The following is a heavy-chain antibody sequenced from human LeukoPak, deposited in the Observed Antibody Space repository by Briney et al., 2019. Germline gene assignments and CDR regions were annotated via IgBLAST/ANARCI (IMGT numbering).Heavy chain of an antibody. CDR2: ISGSGGST. D-gene: IGHD6-19*01. J-gene: IGHJ5*02. CDR1: GFTFSSYA. CDR3: AKMRYSSGWYDPHDP. V-gene: IGHV3-23*01. Sequence: PGGSLRLSCAASGFTFSSYAMSWVRQAPGKGLEWVSAISGSGGSTYYADSVKGRFTISRDDSKNTLYLQMNSLRAEDTAVYYCAKMRYSSGWYDPHDPWGQGTLVTVSS.